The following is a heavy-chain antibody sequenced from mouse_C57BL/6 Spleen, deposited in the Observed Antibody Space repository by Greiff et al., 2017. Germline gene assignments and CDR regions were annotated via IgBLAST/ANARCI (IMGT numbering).Heavy chain of an antibody. CDR1: GYTFTSYW. D-gene: IGHD1-1*01. V-gene: IGHV1-52*01. J-gene: IGHJ2*01. CDR2: IDPSDSET. Sequence: QVQLQQPGAELVRPGSSVKLSCKASGYTFTSYWMHWVQQRPIQGLEWIGNIDPSDSETHYNQKFKDKATLTVDKSSSTAYMQLSRLTSEDSAVYYCAREGITTVVAFDYWGQGTTLTVSS. CDR3: AREGITTVVAFDY.